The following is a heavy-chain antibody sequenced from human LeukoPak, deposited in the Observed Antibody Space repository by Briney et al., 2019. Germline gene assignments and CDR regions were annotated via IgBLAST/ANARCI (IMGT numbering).Heavy chain of an antibody. CDR1: GFTFGSYW. D-gene: IGHD6-6*01. CDR3: ASAGGDSRSPLPFYY. CDR2: IKQDGSEK. V-gene: IGHV3-7*03. Sequence: GGSRRLSCAASGFTFGSYWMSWVRQAPGKGLEWVANIKQDGSEKYYVDSVKGRFTISRDNAENSLSLQMNSLRAEDTAVYYCASAGGDSRSPLPFYYWGQGTLVTVSS. J-gene: IGHJ4*02.